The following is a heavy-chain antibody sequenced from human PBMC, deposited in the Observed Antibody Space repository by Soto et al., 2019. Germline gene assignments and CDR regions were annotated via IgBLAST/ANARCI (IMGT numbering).Heavy chain of an antibody. D-gene: IGHD2-21*02. V-gene: IGHV4-30-4*01. J-gene: IGHJ4*02. CDR3: ARGGDWKFDY. Sequence: SETLSLTCTVSGGSISSGDCFWSWIRQPPGKGLEWLGYIYYSGSMYYNPSLKSRITMSVEKSRNQFSLTVISMTAADTAVYYCARGGDWKFDYWGQGSLVTVSS. CDR1: GGSISSGDCF. CDR2: IYYSGSM.